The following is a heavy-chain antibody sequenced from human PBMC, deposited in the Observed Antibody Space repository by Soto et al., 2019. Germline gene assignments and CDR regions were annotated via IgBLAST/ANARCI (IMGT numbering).Heavy chain of an antibody. Sequence: EVQLLESGGGLVQPGGSLRLSCAASGFPFSSRAMSWVRQAPGKGLEWVSAISGSGTITYYADSVKGRFTISRDISKNTLYLQMNSLSADDRAAYYCAEWARYWSGADGRAWGQGTLVTVSS. D-gene: IGHD2-15*01. CDR1: GFPFSSRA. CDR2: ISGSGTIT. CDR3: AEWARYWSGADGRA. J-gene: IGHJ4*02. V-gene: IGHV3-23*01.